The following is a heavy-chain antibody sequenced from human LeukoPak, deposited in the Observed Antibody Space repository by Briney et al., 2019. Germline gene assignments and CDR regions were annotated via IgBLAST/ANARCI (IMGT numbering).Heavy chain of an antibody. V-gene: IGHV3-23*01. J-gene: IGHJ4*02. CDR2: ISGSGGST. CDR1: GFTFSSYA. CDR3: AKDDQYYYDSSGYYS. D-gene: IGHD3-22*01. Sequence: GGSLRLSCAASGFTFSSYAMSWVRQAPGKGLEWVSAISGSGGSTYYVDSVKGRFTISRDNSKNTLYLQMNSLRAEDTAVYYCAKDDQYYYDSSGYYSWGQGTLVTVSS.